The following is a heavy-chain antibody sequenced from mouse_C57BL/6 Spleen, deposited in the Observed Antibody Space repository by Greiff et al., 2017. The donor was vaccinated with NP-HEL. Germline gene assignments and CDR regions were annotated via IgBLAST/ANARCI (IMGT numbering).Heavy chain of an antibody. D-gene: IGHD4-1*01. V-gene: IGHV1-52*01. CDR3: ARSPNWGGYYFDY. J-gene: IGHJ2*01. CDR2: IDPSDSET. CDR1: GYTFTSYW. Sequence: VQLQQPGAELVRPGSSVKLSCKASGYTFTSYWMHWVKQRPIQGLEWIGNIDPSDSETHYNQKFKDKATLTVDKSSSTAYMQLSSLTSEDSSVYYCARSPNWGGYYFDYWGQGTTLTVSS.